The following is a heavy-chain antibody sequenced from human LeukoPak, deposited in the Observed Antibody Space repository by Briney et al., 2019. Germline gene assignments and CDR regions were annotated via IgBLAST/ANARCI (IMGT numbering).Heavy chain of an antibody. J-gene: IGHJ4*02. D-gene: IGHD5-12*01. CDR2: IIPILGIA. CDR1: GGTFSSYA. Sequence: SVKVSCKASGGTFSSYAISWVRQAPGQGLEWMGRIIPILGIANYAQKFQGRVTITADKSTSTAYMELSSLRSEDTAVYYCAGETDIVATIFDYWGQGTLVTVSS. CDR3: AGETDIVATIFDY. V-gene: IGHV1-69*04.